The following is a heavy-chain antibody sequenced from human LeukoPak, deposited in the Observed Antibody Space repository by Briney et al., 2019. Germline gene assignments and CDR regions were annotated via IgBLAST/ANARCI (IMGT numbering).Heavy chain of an antibody. V-gene: IGHV3-48*04. Sequence: GGSLRLSCAASGFTFSSYSMNWVRQAPGKGLEWVSYISSSSSTIYYADSVKGRFTISRDNAKNSLYLQMNSLRAEDTAVYYCARGGRSGDPNFDYWGQGTLVTVSS. D-gene: IGHD2-21*01. CDR2: ISSSSSTI. J-gene: IGHJ4*02. CDR1: GFTFSSYS. CDR3: ARGGRSGDPNFDY.